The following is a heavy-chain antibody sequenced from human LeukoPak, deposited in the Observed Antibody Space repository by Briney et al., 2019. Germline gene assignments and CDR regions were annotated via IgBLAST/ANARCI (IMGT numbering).Heavy chain of an antibody. CDR2: IIPIFGTA. D-gene: IGHD3-9*01. V-gene: IGHV1-69*13. Sequence: GASVKVSCKASGGTFSSYAISWVRQAPGQGLEWMGGIIPIFGTANYAQKFQGGVTITADEYTSTAYMELSSLRSQDAAVYYCARYARKRLTGYYMRWFDPWGQRTLVTVSS. CDR3: ARYARKRLTGYYMRWFDP. J-gene: IGHJ5*02. CDR1: GGTFSSYA.